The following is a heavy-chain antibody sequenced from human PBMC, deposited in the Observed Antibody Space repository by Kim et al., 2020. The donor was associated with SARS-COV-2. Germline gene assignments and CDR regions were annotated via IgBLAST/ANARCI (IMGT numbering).Heavy chain of an antibody. CDR3: AKEIAIRSGSALDI. V-gene: IGHV3-11*05. Sequence: GGSLRLSCAASGFTFSDYYMSWIRQAPGKGLEWVSYINGNSTHTNYADPVKGRFTISRDNAKNSLYLQMNSLRAEDTAVYFCAKEIAIRSGSALDIWGQGTMVTVSS. J-gene: IGHJ3*02. D-gene: IGHD3-16*02. CDR2: INGNSTHT. CDR1: GFTFSDYY.